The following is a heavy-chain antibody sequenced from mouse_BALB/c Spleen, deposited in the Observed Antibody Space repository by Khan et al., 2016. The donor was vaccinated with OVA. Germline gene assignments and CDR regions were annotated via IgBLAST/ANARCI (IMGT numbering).Heavy chain of an antibody. Sequence: QVQLQQSGAELARPGASVKMSCKASGYTFTSYTIHWIQTRPGQGLEWIGYINPSNGYTNYNQKFKDKAILTTDKSSTTAYLQLSSLTSDDSAVYTCVRDGAYHRNDGWFAYWGQGTLVTVSA. V-gene: IGHV1-4*01. CDR1: GYTFTSYT. J-gene: IGHJ3*01. CDR2: INPSNGYT. D-gene: IGHD2-14*01. CDR3: VRDGAYHRNDGWFAY.